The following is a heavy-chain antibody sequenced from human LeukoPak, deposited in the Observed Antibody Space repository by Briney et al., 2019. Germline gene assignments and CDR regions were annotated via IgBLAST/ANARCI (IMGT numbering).Heavy chain of an antibody. Sequence: GGSLRLSCAASGFTFSSYWMHWVRQAPGKGLVWVSRINSDGSSTSYADSVKGRFTISRDNAKNTLYLQTNSLRAEDTAVYYCASGLRYFDWLTDYFDYWGQGTLVTVSS. CDR3: ASGLRYFDWLTDYFDY. CDR2: INSDGSST. D-gene: IGHD3-9*01. V-gene: IGHV3-74*01. J-gene: IGHJ4*02. CDR1: GFTFSSYW.